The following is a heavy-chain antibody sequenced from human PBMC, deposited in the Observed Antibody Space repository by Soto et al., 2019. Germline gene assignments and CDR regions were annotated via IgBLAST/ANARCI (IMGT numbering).Heavy chain of an antibody. D-gene: IGHD5-18*01. Sequence: ASVKVSCKASDKTFLSYGISWVRQGPGQGLEWMGWSSPYNGNTNYAQKLQGRVTMTTDTSTSTAYMELRSLRSDDTAVYYCATQIDTVMVFRDWGQGTLVTVSS. V-gene: IGHV1-18*01. CDR2: SSPYNGNT. CDR1: DKTFLSYG. CDR3: ATQIDTVMVFRD. J-gene: IGHJ4*02.